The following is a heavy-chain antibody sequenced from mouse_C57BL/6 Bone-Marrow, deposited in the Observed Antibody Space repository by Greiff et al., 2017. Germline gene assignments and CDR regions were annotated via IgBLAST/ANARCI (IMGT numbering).Heavy chain of an antibody. CDR2: IYPRSGNT. V-gene: IGHV1-81*01. CDR1: GYTFTSYG. J-gene: IGHJ3*01. CDR3: AGADYGRAWFAY. D-gene: IGHD1-1*01. Sequence: QVQLQQSGAELARPGASVKLSCKASGYTFTSYGISWVKQRTGQGLEWIGEIYPRSGNTYYNEKFKGKATLTADKSSSTAYMELRSLTSEDSAVYFCAGADYGRAWFAYWGQGTLVTVSA.